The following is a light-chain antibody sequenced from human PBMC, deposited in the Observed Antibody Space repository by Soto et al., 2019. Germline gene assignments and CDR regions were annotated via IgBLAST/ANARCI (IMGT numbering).Light chain of an antibody. CDR3: SSYAGSNNFVV. J-gene: IGLJ2*01. Sequence: QSALPQPPSASGSPGQSVTMSCTGTSSDGGGYNYVSWYQQHPGKAPKLMIYEVSKRPSGVPDRFSGSKSGNTASLTVSGLQAEDEADYYCSSYAGSNNFVVFGGGTKLTVL. CDR1: SSDGGGYNY. V-gene: IGLV2-8*01. CDR2: EVS.